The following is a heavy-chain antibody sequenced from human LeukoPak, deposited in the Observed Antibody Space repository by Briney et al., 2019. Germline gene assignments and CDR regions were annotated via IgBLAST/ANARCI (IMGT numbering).Heavy chain of an antibody. Sequence: SETLSLTCTVSGGSISSGGYYWSWIRQHPGKGLEWIGYIYYSGSTYYNPSLKSRVTISVDTSKNQFSLKLSSVTAADTAVYYCARDGNSRGDFDYWGQGTLVTASS. CDR3: ARDGNSRGDFDY. CDR1: GGSISSGGYY. D-gene: IGHD4-23*01. V-gene: IGHV4-31*03. J-gene: IGHJ4*02. CDR2: IYYSGST.